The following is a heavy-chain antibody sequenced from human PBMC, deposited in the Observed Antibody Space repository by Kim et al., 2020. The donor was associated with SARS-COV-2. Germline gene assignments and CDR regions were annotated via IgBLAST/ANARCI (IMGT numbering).Heavy chain of an antibody. Sequence: VGSLRLSCAASGFTFSSYSMNWVRQAPGKGLEWVSSISSSSSYIYYADSVKGRFTISRDNAKNSLYLQMNSLRAEDTAVYYCARDDEWLVPLDYWGQGTLVTVSS. CDR1: GFTFSSYS. J-gene: IGHJ4*02. CDR3: ARDDEWLVPLDY. D-gene: IGHD6-19*01. CDR2: ISSSSSYI. V-gene: IGHV3-21*01.